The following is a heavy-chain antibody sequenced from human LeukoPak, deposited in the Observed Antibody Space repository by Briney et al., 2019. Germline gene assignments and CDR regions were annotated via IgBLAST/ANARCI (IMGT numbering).Heavy chain of an antibody. J-gene: IGHJ4*02. V-gene: IGHV3-23*01. Sequence: GXSLRLSCGASGFTFSNNAMYWVRQAPGKGLEWVSGISDNGRSTYYADSVKGRFTISRDKSKNMLYLQMNSLRAEDTAIYYCAKDLAGTTSFDFWGQGTLVTVSS. CDR2: ISDNGRST. CDR1: GFTFSNNA. CDR3: AKDLAGTTSFDF. D-gene: IGHD1-7*01.